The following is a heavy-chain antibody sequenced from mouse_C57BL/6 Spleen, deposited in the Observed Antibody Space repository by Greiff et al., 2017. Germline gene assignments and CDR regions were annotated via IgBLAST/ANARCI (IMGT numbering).Heavy chain of an antibody. Sequence: VQLQQSGPVLVKPGASVKMSCKASGYTFTDYYMNWVKQSHGKSLEWIGVIDPYNGGTSYNQKFKGKATLTVDKSSSTAYMELNSLTSEDSAVYYCARSKAYPEDYFWYWGQGTTLTVSS. CDR3: ARSKAYPEDYFWY. CDR1: GYTFTDYY. CDR2: IDPYNGGT. J-gene: IGHJ2*01. V-gene: IGHV1-19*01. D-gene: IGHD2-10*01.